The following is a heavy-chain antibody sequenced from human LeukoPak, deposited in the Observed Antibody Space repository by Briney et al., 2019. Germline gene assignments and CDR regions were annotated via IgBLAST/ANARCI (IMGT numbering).Heavy chain of an antibody. CDR1: GGSISSSSYY. Sequence: SETLSLTCTVSGGSISSSSYYWGWIRQPPGKGLEWIGSIYYSGSTYYNPSLRSRVTISVDTSKNQFSLKLSSVTAADTAVYYCARVVQLWPYYFDYWGQGTLVTVSS. D-gene: IGHD5-18*01. CDR2: IYYSGST. J-gene: IGHJ4*02. V-gene: IGHV4-39*07. CDR3: ARVVQLWPYYFDY.